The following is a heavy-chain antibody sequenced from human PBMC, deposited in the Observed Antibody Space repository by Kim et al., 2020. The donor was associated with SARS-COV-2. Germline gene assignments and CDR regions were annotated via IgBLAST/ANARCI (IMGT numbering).Heavy chain of an antibody. J-gene: IGHJ6*02. CDR2: SKK. CDR3: ARDMGGFMDV. Sequence: SKKYYADSVKDRFTNSRYNSKNTLYLQMNSLRAEDTAVYYCARDMGGFMDVWGQGTTVTVSS. V-gene: IGHV3-30*01. D-gene: IGHD1-26*01.